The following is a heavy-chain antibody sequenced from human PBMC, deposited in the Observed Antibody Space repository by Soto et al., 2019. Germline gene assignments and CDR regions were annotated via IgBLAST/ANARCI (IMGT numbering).Heavy chain of an antibody. CDR3: ARGPPIVGNTTPLDS. Sequence: SETLSLTCSVSGGSITNNNWWTWVRLPPAKGLEWIGDIYHAGSTKYNPSLERRVTISVDTSKNQFALTLTSVTAADTAVYFCARGPPIVGNTTPLDSWGRGTLVTSPQ. D-gene: IGHD1-26*01. CDR2: IYHAGST. V-gene: IGHV4-4*02. CDR1: GGSITNNNW. J-gene: IGHJ4*02.